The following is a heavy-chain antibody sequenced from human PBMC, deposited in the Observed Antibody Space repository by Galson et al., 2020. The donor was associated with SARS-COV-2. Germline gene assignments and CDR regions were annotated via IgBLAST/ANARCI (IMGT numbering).Heavy chain of an antibody. Sequence: GESLKISCAASGFTFSSYAMHWVRQAPGKGLEWVAVISYDGSNKYYADSVKGRFTISRDNSKNTLYLQMNSLRAEDTAVYYCARDKARKYYYYYGMDVWGQGTTVTVSS. CDR3: ARDKARKYYYYYGMDV. CDR2: ISYDGSNK. J-gene: IGHJ6*02. CDR1: GFTFSSYA. V-gene: IGHV3-30*04. D-gene: IGHD5-12*01.